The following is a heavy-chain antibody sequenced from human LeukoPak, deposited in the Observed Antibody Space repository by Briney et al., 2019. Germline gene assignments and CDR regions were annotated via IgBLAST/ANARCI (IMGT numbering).Heavy chain of an antibody. Sequence: GGSPRLSCAASGFTFTNYGMTWVRQAPGKGLEWVSAISDDGKSTYYADSVKGRFTISRDNSRNTLYLQMSNLRAEDSAVYYCAKRAPYSSSSVYLDHWGQGSLVTVSS. V-gene: IGHV3-23*01. J-gene: IGHJ4*02. CDR1: GFTFTNYG. D-gene: IGHD6-6*01. CDR3: AKRAPYSSSSVYLDH. CDR2: ISDDGKST.